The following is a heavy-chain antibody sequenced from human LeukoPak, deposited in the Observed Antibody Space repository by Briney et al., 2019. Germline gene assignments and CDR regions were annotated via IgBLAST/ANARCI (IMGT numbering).Heavy chain of an antibody. Sequence: GGSLRLSRAASGFTFDDYAMHWVRQAPGKGLEWVSGISWNSGSIGYADSVKGRFTISRDNAKNSLYLQMNSLRAEDTALYYCAKDYSNFYCYYMDVWGKGTTVTVSS. CDR1: GFTFDDYA. J-gene: IGHJ6*03. CDR2: ISWNSGSI. CDR3: AKDYSNFYCYYMDV. V-gene: IGHV3-9*01. D-gene: IGHD4-11*01.